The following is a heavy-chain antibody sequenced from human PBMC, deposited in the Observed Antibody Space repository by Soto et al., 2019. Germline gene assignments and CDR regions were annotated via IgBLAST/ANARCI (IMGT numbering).Heavy chain of an antibody. Sequence: AETLSLTCTVSGVTFSGYFRTWIRQPPGKWLEWVAEINHSGITTYNPTVESRVSMSVDTSKNHFSLGLYSVTAADTAVYCCVTAPYNYNSRYFDYWGQGXLVTVYS. CDR3: VTAPYNYNSRYFDY. D-gene: IGHD1-1*01. J-gene: IGHJ4*02. CDR1: GVTFSGYF. V-gene: IGHV4-34*01. CDR2: INHSGIT.